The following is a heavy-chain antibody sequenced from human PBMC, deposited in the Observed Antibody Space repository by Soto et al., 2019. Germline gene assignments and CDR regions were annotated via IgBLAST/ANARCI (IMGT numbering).Heavy chain of an antibody. CDR3: ATFSMVRGVRNDY. J-gene: IGHJ4*02. D-gene: IGHD3-10*01. CDR2: ISGSGGST. Sequence: GGSLRLSCAASGFTFSSYAMSWVRQAPGKGLEWVSAISGSGGSTYYADSVKGRFTISRDNSKNTLYLQMNSLRAEDTAVYYCATFSMVRGVRNDYWGQGTLVTVSS. V-gene: IGHV3-23*01. CDR1: GFTFSSYA.